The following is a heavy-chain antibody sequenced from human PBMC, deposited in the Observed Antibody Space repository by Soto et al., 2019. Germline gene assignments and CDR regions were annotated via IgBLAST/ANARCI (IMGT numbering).Heavy chain of an antibody. CDR3: ARALTPHNSSSWYLGYYYGMDV. CDR1: GFTVSSNY. J-gene: IGHJ6*02. V-gene: IGHV3-53*01. Sequence: GGSLRLSCAASGFTVSSNYMSWVRQAPGKGLEWVSVIYSGGSTYYADSVKGRFTISRDNSKNTLYLQMNSLRAEDTAVYYCARALTPHNSSSWYLGYYYGMDVWGQGTTVTVSS. D-gene: IGHD6-13*01. CDR2: IYSGGST.